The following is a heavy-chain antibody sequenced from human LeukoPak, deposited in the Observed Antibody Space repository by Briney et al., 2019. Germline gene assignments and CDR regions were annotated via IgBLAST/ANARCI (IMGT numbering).Heavy chain of an antibody. J-gene: IGHJ1*01. CDR3: ARGLGYCSSTSCPYFQH. CDR2: IIPIFGIA. Sequence: GSSVKVSCKASGGTFSSYAISWVRQAPGQGLEWMRRIIPIFGIANYAQKFQGRVTITADKSTSTAYMELSSLRSEDTAVYYCARGLGYCSSTSCPYFQHWGQGTLVTVSS. V-gene: IGHV1-69*04. D-gene: IGHD2-2*01. CDR1: GGTFSSYA.